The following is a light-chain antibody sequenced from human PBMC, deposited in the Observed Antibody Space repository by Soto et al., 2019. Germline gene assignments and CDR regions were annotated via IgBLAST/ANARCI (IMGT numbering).Light chain of an antibody. Sequence: IVLTQSPGTLSLSPGERATLSCRASQSVSSSYLAWYQQKPGQAPRLLIYGASSRATGIPDRFSVSGSGTDFTLTISRLEPEAFAVYYCQQYGSSPWTFGQGTKVEIK. CDR2: GAS. J-gene: IGKJ1*01. V-gene: IGKV3-20*01. CDR1: QSVSSSY. CDR3: QQYGSSPWT.